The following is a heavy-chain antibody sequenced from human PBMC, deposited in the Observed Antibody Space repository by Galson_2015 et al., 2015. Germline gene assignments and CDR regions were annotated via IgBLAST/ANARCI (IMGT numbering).Heavy chain of an antibody. J-gene: IGHJ4*02. CDR3: ARQILDYDFWSGYYPTNFDY. CDR1: EFTFSSYY. Sequence: SLRLSCAASEFTFSSYYMSWVRQAPGKGLEWVSSISSTTTYIYYADSVKGRFTISRDNAENSLYLQMNGLGAEDTAVYYCARQILDYDFWSGYYPTNFDYWGQGTLVTVSS. D-gene: IGHD3-3*01. V-gene: IGHV3-21*01. CDR2: ISSTTTYI.